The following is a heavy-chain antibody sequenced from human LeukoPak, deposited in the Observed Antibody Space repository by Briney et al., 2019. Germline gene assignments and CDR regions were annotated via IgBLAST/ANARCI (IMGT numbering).Heavy chain of an antibody. J-gene: IGHJ4*02. D-gene: IGHD6-19*01. CDR1: GFTFSSYE. CDR2: ISSSGSTI. V-gene: IGHV3-48*03. CDR3: ARGPRAVAGFDY. Sequence: GGSLRLXCAASGFTFSSYEMNWVRQAPGKGLEWVSYISSSGSTIYYADSVKGRFTISRDNAKNSLYLQMNSLRAEDTAVYYCARGPRAVAGFDYWGQGTLVTVSS.